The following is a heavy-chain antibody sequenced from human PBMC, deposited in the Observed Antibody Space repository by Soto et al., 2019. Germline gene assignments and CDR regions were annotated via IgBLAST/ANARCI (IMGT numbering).Heavy chain of an antibody. V-gene: IGHV3-7*01. J-gene: IGHJ4*02. CDR2: IKQDGSEK. CDR3: ARPKIAARPPFDY. D-gene: IGHD6-6*01. CDR1: GFTFSSYW. Sequence: GVSLRLSCAASGFTFSSYWMSWVRQAPGKGLEWVANIKQDGSEKYYVDSVKGRFTISRDNAKNSLYLQMNSLRAEDTAVYYCARPKIAARPPFDYWGQGTLVTVSS.